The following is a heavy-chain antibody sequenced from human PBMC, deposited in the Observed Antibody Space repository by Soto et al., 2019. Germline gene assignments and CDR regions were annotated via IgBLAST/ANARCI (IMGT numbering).Heavy chain of an antibody. CDR1: GFTFSTYS. Sequence: PGGSLRLSCAASGFTFSTYSMHWVRQAPGKGLEWVSYISSSSSTIYYADSVKGRFTISRDNARNSLYLQMNSLGAEDTAVYYCASRRGSSPGFGYWGQGTLVTVSS. D-gene: IGHD6-6*01. CDR2: ISSSSSTI. V-gene: IGHV3-48*01. CDR3: ASRRGSSPGFGY. J-gene: IGHJ4*02.